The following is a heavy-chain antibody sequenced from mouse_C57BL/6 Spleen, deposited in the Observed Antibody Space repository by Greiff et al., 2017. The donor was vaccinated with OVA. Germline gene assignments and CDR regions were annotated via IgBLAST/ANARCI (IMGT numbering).Heavy chain of an antibody. Sequence: EVKLVESGPGLVKPSQSLSLTCSVTGYSITSGYYWNWIRQFPGNKLEWMGYISYDGSNNYNPSLKNRISITRDTSKNQFFLKLNSVTTEDTATYYCARDGYYGSSYDFDYWGQGTTLTVSS. J-gene: IGHJ2*01. V-gene: IGHV3-6*01. CDR1: GYSITSGYY. CDR2: ISYDGSN. D-gene: IGHD1-1*01. CDR3: ARDGYYGSSYDFDY.